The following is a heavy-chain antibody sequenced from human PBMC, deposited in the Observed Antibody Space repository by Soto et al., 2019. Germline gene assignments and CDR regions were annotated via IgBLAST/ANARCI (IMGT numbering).Heavy chain of an antibody. Sequence: PSETLSLTCTVSGGSISSSSYYWGWIRQPPGKGLEWIGYIYYSGSTNYNPSLKSRVTISVDTSNNQFSLKLSSVTAADTAVYYCASPNYYDSSGYEPFQHWGQGTLVTVSS. V-gene: IGHV4-61*05. CDR3: ASPNYYDSSGYEPFQH. J-gene: IGHJ1*01. CDR1: GGSISSSSYY. CDR2: IYYSGST. D-gene: IGHD3-22*01.